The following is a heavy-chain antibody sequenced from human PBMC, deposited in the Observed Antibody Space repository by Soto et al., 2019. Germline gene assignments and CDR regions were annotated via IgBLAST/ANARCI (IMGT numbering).Heavy chain of an antibody. Sequence: GGSLRLSCAASGFTFSSYSMNWVRQAPGKGLEWVSYISSSSSTIYYADSVKGRFTISRDNAKNSLYLQMNSLRAEDTAVYYCARDQALKAYYYDIRPLDYWGQGTLVTVSS. V-gene: IGHV3-48*01. CDR3: ARDQALKAYYYDIRPLDY. J-gene: IGHJ4*02. D-gene: IGHD3-22*01. CDR2: ISSSSSTI. CDR1: GFTFSSYS.